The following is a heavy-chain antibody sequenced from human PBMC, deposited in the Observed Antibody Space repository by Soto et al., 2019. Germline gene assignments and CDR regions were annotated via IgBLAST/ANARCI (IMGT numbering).Heavy chain of an antibody. J-gene: IGHJ4*02. CDR1: GGTFISYA. Sequence: QVQLVQSGAEAKKPGSSVKVSCKAPGGTFISYAISWVRQAPGQGLEWMGGIIPIFGEANYAQKFQGRGTFTADESTTTAYMELSSLRSEDTAVYFCEREGVRWGYNYGTGDFDYWGQGTLITVSS. CDR2: IIPIFGEA. V-gene: IGHV1-69*01. D-gene: IGHD5-18*01. CDR3: EREGVRWGYNYGTGDFDY.